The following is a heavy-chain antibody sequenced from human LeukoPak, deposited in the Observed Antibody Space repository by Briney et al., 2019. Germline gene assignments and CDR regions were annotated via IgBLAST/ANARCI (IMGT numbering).Heavy chain of an antibody. D-gene: IGHD1-1*01. Sequence: GGSLRLSCAVSGFTFSNVWMSWVRQAPGKGLEWVGRIKSKSDGGTTDYAAPVKGGFTFSRDDSRNTLYLQMNSLNTADTAVYYCTTDPRNGYYFDFWGQGTLVTVSS. J-gene: IGHJ4*02. CDR2: IKSKSDGGTT. CDR1: GFTFSNVW. CDR3: TTDPRNGYYFDF. V-gene: IGHV3-15*01.